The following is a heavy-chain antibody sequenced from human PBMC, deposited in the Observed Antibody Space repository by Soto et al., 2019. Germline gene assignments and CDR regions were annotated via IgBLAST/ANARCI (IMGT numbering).Heavy chain of an antibody. D-gene: IGHD2-21*02. CDR2: INPGSGRT. V-gene: IGHV1-46*01. CDR3: ARGPSWGGDCYPFDY. Sequence: VQLVQSGADVTMPGASVKLFCSASGYTYTSYYMHWERQAPGLGLEWLSMINPGSGRTTNAQIFPSRVTLTRDTSSGTVDLELRSLNSADTAVYYCARGPSWGGDCYPFDYGGQGPMVTVSS. J-gene: IGHJ4*02. CDR1: GYTYTSYY.